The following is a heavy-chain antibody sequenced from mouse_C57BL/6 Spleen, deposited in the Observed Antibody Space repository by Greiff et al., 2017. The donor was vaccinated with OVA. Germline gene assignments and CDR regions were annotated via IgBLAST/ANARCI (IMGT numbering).Heavy chain of an antibody. D-gene: IGHD1-1*01. CDR2: IHPSDSDT. J-gene: IGHJ1*03. Sequence: QVQLQQSGAELVKPGASVKVSCKASGYTFTSYWMHWVKQRPGQGLEWIGRIHPSDSDTNYNQKFKGKATLTVDKSSSTAYLQLSSLTSEDPAVYYCTISITRNWYFDVWGKGTTVTVSS. CDR3: TISITRNWYFDV. CDR1: GYTFTSYW. V-gene: IGHV1-74*01.